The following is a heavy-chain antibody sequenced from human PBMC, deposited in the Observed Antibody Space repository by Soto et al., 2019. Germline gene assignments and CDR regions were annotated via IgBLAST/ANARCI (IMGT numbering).Heavy chain of an antibody. CDR2: IYHSGST. CDR3: ARDWGISGGYGENWFDP. Sequence: SETLSLTCAVSGGSISSSNWWSWVRQPPGKGLEWIGEIYHSGSTNYNPSLKSRVTISVDKSKNQFSLKLSSVTAADTAVYYCARDWGISGGYGENWFDPWGQGTLVTVSS. V-gene: IGHV4-4*02. J-gene: IGHJ5*02. D-gene: IGHD5-12*01. CDR1: GGSISSSNW.